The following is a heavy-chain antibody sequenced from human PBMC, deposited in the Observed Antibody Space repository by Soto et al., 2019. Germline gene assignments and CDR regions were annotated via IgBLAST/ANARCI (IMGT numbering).Heavy chain of an antibody. CDR3: ARKGGYCGGGSFYALSYYYYGMDV. CDR2: INRSGGST. D-gene: IGHD2-15*01. CDR1: GYTFTSYY. Sequence: EASVKVSCKASGYTFTSYYMHWVRQAPGQGLEWMGIINRSGGSTSYAQKFQGRVTMTRDTSTSTVYMEPSSLRSEDTAVYYCARKGGYCGGGSFYALSYYYYGMDVWGQGTTVTVSS. J-gene: IGHJ6*02. V-gene: IGHV1-46*01.